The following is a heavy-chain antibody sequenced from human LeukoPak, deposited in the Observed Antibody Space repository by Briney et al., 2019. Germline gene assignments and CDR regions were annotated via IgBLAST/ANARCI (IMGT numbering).Heavy chain of an antibody. J-gene: IGHJ3*02. CDR1: GGSISSYY. Sequence: SETLSLTCTVSGGSISSYYWSWTRQPPGKGLEWIGYIYYSGSTNYNPSLKSRVTISVDTSKNQFSLKLSSVTAADTAVYYCARDRGSSGWNDAFDIWGQGTMVTVSS. D-gene: IGHD6-19*01. CDR2: IYYSGST. V-gene: IGHV4-59*01. CDR3: ARDRGSSGWNDAFDI.